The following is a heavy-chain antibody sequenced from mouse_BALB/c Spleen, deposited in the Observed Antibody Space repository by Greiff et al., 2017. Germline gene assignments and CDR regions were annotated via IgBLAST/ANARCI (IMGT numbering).Heavy chain of an antibody. D-gene: IGHD2-4*01. Sequence: EVKVVESGPELVKPGASVKMSCTASGYTFTSYVMHLVKQKPGQGLEWIGYINPYTDGTKYNEKFKVKATLTSDKSSSTAYMELSSLTSEDSAVYYCARGMITKGAWLAYWGQGTLVTVSA. J-gene: IGHJ3*01. CDR3: ARGMITKGAWLAY. V-gene: IGHV1-14*01. CDR2: INPYTDGT. CDR1: GYTFTSYV.